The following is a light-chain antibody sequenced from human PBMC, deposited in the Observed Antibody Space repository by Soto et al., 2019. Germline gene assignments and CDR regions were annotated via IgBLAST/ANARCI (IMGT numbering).Light chain of an antibody. CDR2: EVS. Sequence: QSVLTQPASVSGSPGQSITISCTGTSSDVGGYNYVSWYQQHPGKAPKLMISEVSNRPSGVSNRFSGSKSGNTASLTISGLQAEDEADYYCSSYTSDSRVFGGGTKLTVL. CDR1: SSDVGGYNY. V-gene: IGLV2-14*01. CDR3: SSYTSDSRV. J-gene: IGLJ3*02.